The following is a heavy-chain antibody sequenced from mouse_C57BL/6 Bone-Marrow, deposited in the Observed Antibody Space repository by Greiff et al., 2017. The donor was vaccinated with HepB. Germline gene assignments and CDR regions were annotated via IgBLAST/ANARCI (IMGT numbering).Heavy chain of an antibody. D-gene: IGHD1-1*01. Sequence: VQLQQSGAELVKPGASVKLSCKASGYTFTSYWMHWVKQRPGRGLEWIGRIDPNSGGTKYNEKFKSKATLTVDKPSSTAYMQLSSLTSEDSAVYYCARETTVVAPYAMDYWGQGTSVTVSS. CDR1: GYTFTSYW. CDR3: ARETTVVAPYAMDY. CDR2: IDPNSGGT. V-gene: IGHV1-72*01. J-gene: IGHJ4*01.